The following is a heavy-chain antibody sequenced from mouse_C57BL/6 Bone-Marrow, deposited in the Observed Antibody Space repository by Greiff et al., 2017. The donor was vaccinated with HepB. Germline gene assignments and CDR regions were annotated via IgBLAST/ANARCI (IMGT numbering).Heavy chain of an antibody. CDR2: ISSGSSTI. CDR3: ARPTIVKRAMDY. CDR1: GFTFSDYG. D-gene: IGHD2-5*01. Sequence: EVKVEESGGGLVKPGGSLKLSCAASGFTFSDYGMHWVRQAPEKGLEWVAYISSGSSTIYYADTVKGRFTISRDNAKNTLFLQMTSLRSEDTAMYYCARPTIVKRAMDYWGQGTSVTVSS. J-gene: IGHJ4*01. V-gene: IGHV5-17*01.